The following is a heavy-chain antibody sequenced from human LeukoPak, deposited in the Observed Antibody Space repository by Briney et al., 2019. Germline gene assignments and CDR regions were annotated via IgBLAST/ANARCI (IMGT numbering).Heavy chain of an antibody. CDR1: GFTFSSYS. CDR3: ARVPPPYYDSSGYYYHWAFDI. J-gene: IGHJ3*02. CDR2: ISSSSNYI. D-gene: IGHD3-22*01. Sequence: GGSLRLSCAASGFTFSSYSMNWVRQAPGKGLEWVSSISSSSNYIYYADSVKGRFTISRDNAKNSLYLQMNSLRAEDTAVYYCARVPPPYYDSSGYYYHWAFDIWGQGTMVTVSS. V-gene: IGHV3-21*01.